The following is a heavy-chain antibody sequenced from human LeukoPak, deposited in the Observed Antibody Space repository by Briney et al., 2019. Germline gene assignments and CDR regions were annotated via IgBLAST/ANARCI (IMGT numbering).Heavy chain of an antibody. CDR3: AVPAATEDYFDY. Sequence: GGSLRLSCAASGFTFDDYGMSWVRHAPGEGLEWVSGINGNGGSTSYADSVRGRFTISRDNAKTFLYLQMNSLRAEDTALYHCAVPAATEDYFDYWGQGTLVTVSS. V-gene: IGHV3-20*01. CDR1: GFTFDDYG. CDR2: INGNGGST. J-gene: IGHJ4*02. D-gene: IGHD2-2*01.